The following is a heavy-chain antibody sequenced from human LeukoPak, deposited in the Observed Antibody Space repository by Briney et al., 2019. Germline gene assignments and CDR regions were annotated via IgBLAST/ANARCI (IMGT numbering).Heavy chain of an antibody. J-gene: IGHJ4*02. Sequence: GASVKVSCTASGYTFTGYYMHWVRQAPGQGLEWMGWINPNSGGTNYAQKFQGRVTMTRDTSISTAYMQLSRLRSDDTAVYYCARDRVVVAATFYPLYTKVTGYFDYWGQGTLVTVSS. CDR2: INPNSGGT. CDR3: ARDRVVVAATFYPLYTKVTGYFDY. D-gene: IGHD2-15*01. V-gene: IGHV1-2*02. CDR1: GYTFTGYY.